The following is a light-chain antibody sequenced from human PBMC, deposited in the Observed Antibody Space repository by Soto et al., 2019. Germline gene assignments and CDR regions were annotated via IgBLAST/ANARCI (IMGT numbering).Light chain of an antibody. J-gene: IGKJ1*01. CDR2: GAS. CDR1: QSVSSSY. CDR3: QQYGSSLWT. Sequence: EIVLTQSPGTLSLPPGERATLSCRASQSVSSSYLAWYQQKPGQAPRLLIYGASSRATGIPDRFSGSGSGTDFTLTISRLEPEDFAVYYCQQYGSSLWTFGQGTKVEIK. V-gene: IGKV3-20*01.